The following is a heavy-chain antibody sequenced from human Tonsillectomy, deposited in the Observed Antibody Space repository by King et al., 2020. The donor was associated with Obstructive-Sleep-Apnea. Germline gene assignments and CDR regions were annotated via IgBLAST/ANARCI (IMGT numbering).Heavy chain of an antibody. Sequence: VQRVESGTEVKKPGASVKVSCKASGYTFTSYGISWVRQAPGQGLEWMGWISAYNGNTNYAQKLQGRVTMTTVTSTSTAYMELRSLRSDDTAVYYCARDDVRRRSSGWDIFYEFDYWGQGTLVTVSS. D-gene: IGHD6-19*01. J-gene: IGHJ4*02. V-gene: IGHV1-18*01. CDR2: ISAYNGNT. CDR3: ARDDVRRRSSGWDIFYEFDY. CDR1: GYTFTSYG.